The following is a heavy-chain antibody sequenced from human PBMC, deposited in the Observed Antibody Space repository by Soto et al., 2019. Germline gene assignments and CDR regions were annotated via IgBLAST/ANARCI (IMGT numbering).Heavy chain of an antibody. CDR3: DKDRSVDASRWFDR. V-gene: IGHV3-23*01. Sequence: PGGSLRLSCAESGFTFRTYAMSWVRQAPGKGLEWVSGITGRGGSGSHAASVKGRFTISRDNSTNTLYLQMNSLRGEGTSVFYCDKDRSVDASRWFDRWGQGSRVSVCS. CDR2: ITGRGGSG. J-gene: IGHJ5*02. CDR1: GFTFRTYA.